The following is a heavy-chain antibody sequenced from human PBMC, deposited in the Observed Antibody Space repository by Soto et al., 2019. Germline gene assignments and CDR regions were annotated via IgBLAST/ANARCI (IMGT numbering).Heavy chain of an antibody. Sequence: QVQLQESGPGLVKPSETMSLTCTVSGVSISNSYCSWVRQPPGKKLEWIGHIWNSGTTDYNPSLRGRVTMSVDTSKNQVSLRLSSVTATDTGVYYCARGGGSYTTGWYNDYWGQGTLVTVSS. CDR1: GVSISNSY. J-gene: IGHJ4*02. CDR2: IWNSGTT. CDR3: ARGGGSYTTGWYNDY. D-gene: IGHD6-19*01. V-gene: IGHV4-4*09.